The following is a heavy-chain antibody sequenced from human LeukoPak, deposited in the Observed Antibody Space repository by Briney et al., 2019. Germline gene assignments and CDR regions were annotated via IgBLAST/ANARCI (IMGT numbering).Heavy chain of an antibody. Sequence: PSETLSLTCGVSGGSISSSSYYWGWIRQPPGKGLEWIGSIYYSGSTYYNPSLKSRVTISVDTSKNQFALKLSSVTAADTAVYYCARDRSSSGYLGAFDIWGQGTMVTVSS. CDR2: IYYSGST. J-gene: IGHJ3*02. CDR3: ARDRSSSGYLGAFDI. D-gene: IGHD3-22*01. CDR1: GGSISSSSYY. V-gene: IGHV4-39*06.